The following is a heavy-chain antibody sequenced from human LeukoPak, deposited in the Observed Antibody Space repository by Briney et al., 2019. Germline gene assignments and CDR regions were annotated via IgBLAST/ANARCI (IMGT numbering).Heavy chain of an antibody. Sequence: SETLSLTCTVSGGSISSGGYYWSWIRQPPGKGLEWIGYIYHSGSTNYNPSLKSRVTISVDTSKNQFSLKLSSVTAADTAVYYCARHPGSYYEHWGQGTLVTVSS. D-gene: IGHD1-26*01. CDR3: ARHPGSYYEH. V-gene: IGHV4-30-2*01. CDR2: IYHSGST. CDR1: GGSISSGGYY. J-gene: IGHJ1*01.